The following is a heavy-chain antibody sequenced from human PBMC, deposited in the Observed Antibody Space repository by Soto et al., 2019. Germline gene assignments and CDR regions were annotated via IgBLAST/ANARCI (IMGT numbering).Heavy chain of an antibody. Sequence: QVQLVESGGGVVQPGRSLTLSCAASGFSFSAYAMHWVRQAPGKGLEWVAVISEDGIRKYYLDSVKGRFTISRDNSKNTRYLQMNSLRPEDTAVYYCARVREDLVLLVALDSWGQGTLVSVSS. J-gene: IGHJ4*02. CDR2: ISEDGIRK. D-gene: IGHD2-8*02. V-gene: IGHV3-30*03. CDR3: ARVREDLVLLVALDS. CDR1: GFSFSAYA.